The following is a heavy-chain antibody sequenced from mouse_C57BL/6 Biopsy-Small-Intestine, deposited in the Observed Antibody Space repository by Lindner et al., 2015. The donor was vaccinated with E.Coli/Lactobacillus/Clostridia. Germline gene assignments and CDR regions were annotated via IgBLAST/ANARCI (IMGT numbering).Heavy chain of an antibody. J-gene: IGHJ2*01. V-gene: IGHV5-17*01. CDR1: GFTFSDYG. D-gene: IGHD4-1*01. CDR3: ARGTGRGFDY. Sequence: LQESGGGLVKPGGSLKLSCAASGFTFSDYGMYWVRQAPEKGLEWVAYISSGSSTIYYADTVKGRFTISRDNAKNTLFLQMTSLRSEDTAMYYCARGTGRGFDYWGQGTTLTVSS. CDR2: ISSGSSTI.